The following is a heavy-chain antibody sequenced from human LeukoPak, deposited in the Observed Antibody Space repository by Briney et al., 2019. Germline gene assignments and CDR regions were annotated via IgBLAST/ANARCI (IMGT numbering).Heavy chain of an antibody. V-gene: IGHV1-2*02. J-gene: IGHJ4*02. CDR2: INPNSGVT. D-gene: IGHD7-27*01. CDR3: ARAGKLGRTFDY. CDR1: GSSFTTYW. Sequence: GESLQTSCKGSGSSFTTYWIGWGRQPPGQGLEWMGWINPNSGVTNYAQKFQGRGTMTRDTYISTAYMELSGLISDDTAVYYCARAGKLGRTFDYWGQGTLVTVSS.